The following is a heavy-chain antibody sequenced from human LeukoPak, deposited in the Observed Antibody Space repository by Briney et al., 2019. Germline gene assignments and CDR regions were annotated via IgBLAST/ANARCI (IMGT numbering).Heavy chain of an antibody. CDR3: AKDTPDYYYGMDV. V-gene: IGHV3-30*18. CDR1: GFTFSSYG. CDR2: ISYDGSNK. J-gene: IGHJ6*02. Sequence: GRSLRLSCAASGFTFSSYGMHWVRQAPGKGLEWVAVISYDGSNKYYADSVKGRFTIFRDNSKNTLYLQMNSLRAEDTAVYYCAKDTPDYYYGMDVWGQGTTVTVSS.